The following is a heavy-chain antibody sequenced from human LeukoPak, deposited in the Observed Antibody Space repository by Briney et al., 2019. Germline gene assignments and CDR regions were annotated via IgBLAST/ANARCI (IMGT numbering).Heavy chain of an antibody. J-gene: IGHJ4*02. V-gene: IGHV1-2*02. CDR3: AREVGDPPLGFRVY. Sequence: ASVKVSCKASGYTFTSYDINWVRQATGQGLEWMGWINPNSGGTNYAQKFQGRVTMTRDTSISTVYMELSRLRSDDTAVYYCAREVGDPPLGFRVYWGQGTLVTVSS. CDR2: INPNSGGT. D-gene: IGHD3-16*01. CDR1: GYTFTSYD.